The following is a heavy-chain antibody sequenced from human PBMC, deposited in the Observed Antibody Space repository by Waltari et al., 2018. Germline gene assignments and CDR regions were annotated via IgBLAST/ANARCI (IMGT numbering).Heavy chain of an antibody. J-gene: IGHJ4*02. CDR2: INPNSGGT. V-gene: IGHV1-2*02. D-gene: IGHD5-12*01. Sequence: QVQLVQSGAEVKKPGASVKVSCKASGYTFTGYYMHWVRQAPGQGLEWMGGINPNSGGTNYAQKFQGRVTMTRDTSISTAYMELSRLRSDDTAVYYCAGDKSYDGYNSLGAYWGQGTLVTVSS. CDR3: AGDKSYDGYNSLGAY. CDR1: GYTFTGYY.